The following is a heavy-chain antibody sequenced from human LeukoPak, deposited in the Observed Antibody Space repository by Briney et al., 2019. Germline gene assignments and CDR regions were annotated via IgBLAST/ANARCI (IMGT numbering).Heavy chain of an antibody. CDR3: ATARYDNVWGSYDR. CDR2: ISGSGSST. V-gene: IGHV3-23*01. Sequence: GGSLRLSCAASGFTFSSYAMHWVRQAPGKGLEWVSIISGSGSSTYYADSVKGRFTISRDNSKNTLYLQMNSLRAEDTAVYYCATARYDNVWGSYDRWGQGSLVTVSS. D-gene: IGHD3-16*01. J-gene: IGHJ4*02. CDR1: GFTFSSYA.